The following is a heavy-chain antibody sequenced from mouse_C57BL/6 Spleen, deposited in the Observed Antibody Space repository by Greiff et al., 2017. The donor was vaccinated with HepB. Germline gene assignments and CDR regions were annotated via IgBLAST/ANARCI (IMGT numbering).Heavy chain of an antibody. V-gene: IGHV1-9*01. CDR1: GYTFTGYW. CDR2: ILPGSGST. CDR3: ARTTTVVEGGYFDY. J-gene: IGHJ2*01. Sequence: VKLVESGAELMKPGASVKLSCKATGYTFTGYWIEWVKQRPGHGLEWIGEILPGSGSTNYNEKFKGKATLTADTSSNTAYMQLSSLTTEDSAIYYCARTTTVVEGGYFDYWGQGTTLTVSS. D-gene: IGHD1-1*01.